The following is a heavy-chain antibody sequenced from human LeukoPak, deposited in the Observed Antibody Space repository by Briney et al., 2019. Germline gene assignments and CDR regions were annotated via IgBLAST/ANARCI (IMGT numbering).Heavy chain of an antibody. CDR3: ATNPGSDPLDY. J-gene: IGHJ4*02. Sequence: PGGSLRLSCAASESTFSKYGMHRVRQAPGKGLEWVAFMEFDGSKIYYADTVKGQFTISRDNSKITLYLEMNSLRIDDTAVYYCATNPGSDPLDYWGQGIMVTVSS. CDR2: MEFDGSKI. CDR1: ESTFSKYG. D-gene: IGHD3-10*01. V-gene: IGHV3-30*02.